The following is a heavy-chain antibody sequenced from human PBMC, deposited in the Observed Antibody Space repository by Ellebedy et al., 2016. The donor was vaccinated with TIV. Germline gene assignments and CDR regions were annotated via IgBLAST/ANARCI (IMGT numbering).Heavy chain of an antibody. CDR2: ISYDGSNT. CDR1: GFAFSSYA. V-gene: IGHV3-30-3*01. Sequence: GGSLRLXCAASGFAFSSYAMHWVRQAPGRGLEWVALISYDGSNTYYADAVKGRFTISRDNSKNTVDLQMNSLRPGDTAVYFCARERRTSFDYWGQGTLVTVSS. J-gene: IGHJ4*02. CDR3: ARERRTSFDY.